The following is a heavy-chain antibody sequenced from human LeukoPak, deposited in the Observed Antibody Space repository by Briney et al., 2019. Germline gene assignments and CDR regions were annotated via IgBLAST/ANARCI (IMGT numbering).Heavy chain of an antibody. Sequence: SETLSLTCAVSGFSISSGYYGGWIRQPPGQGVEWIGSIYHTGSTYYNPSLKSRVTISVDTSKNQFSLKLSSVTAADTAVYYCARRYQVAAFYYFDYWGQGTLLTVSS. V-gene: IGHV4-38-2*01. J-gene: IGHJ4*02. CDR1: GFSISSGYY. CDR3: ARRYQVAAFYYFDY. CDR2: IYHTGST. D-gene: IGHD2-15*01.